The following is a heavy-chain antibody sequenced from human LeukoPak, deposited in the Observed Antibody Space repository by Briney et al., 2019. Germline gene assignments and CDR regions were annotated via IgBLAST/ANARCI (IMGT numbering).Heavy chain of an antibody. CDR1: GYSFTGYY. Sequence: ASVKVSCKASGYSFTGYYMHWVRQAPGQGLEWMGWINPNSGDANYAQKFQGRVTMTRDTSISTAYMELSRLRSDDTAVYYCARVRPLIAAAGTTYSYYYMDVWGKGATVTVS. D-gene: IGHD6-13*01. J-gene: IGHJ6*03. CDR3: ARVRPLIAAAGTTYSYYYMDV. V-gene: IGHV1-2*02. CDR2: INPNSGDA.